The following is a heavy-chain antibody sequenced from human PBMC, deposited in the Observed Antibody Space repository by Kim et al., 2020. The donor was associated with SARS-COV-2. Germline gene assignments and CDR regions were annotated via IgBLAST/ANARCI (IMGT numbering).Heavy chain of an antibody. Sequence: SVKVSCKASGGTFSSYAISWVRQAPGQGLEWMGGIIPIFGTANYAQKFQGRVTITADESTSTAYMELSSLRSEDTAVYYCARDRRNYDFWSGYIDYWGQGTLVTVSS. D-gene: IGHD3-3*01. CDR3: ARDRRNYDFWSGYIDY. CDR1: GGTFSSYA. CDR2: IIPIFGTA. J-gene: IGHJ4*02. V-gene: IGHV1-69*13.